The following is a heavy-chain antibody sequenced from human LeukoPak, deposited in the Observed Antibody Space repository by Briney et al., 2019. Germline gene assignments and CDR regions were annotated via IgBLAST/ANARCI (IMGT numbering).Heavy chain of an antibody. CDR1: GGSISSYY. D-gene: IGHD6-19*01. J-gene: IGHJ6*02. V-gene: IGHV4-59*01. CDR3: ARESLAWGSGWAYYYYYGMDV. Sequence: PSETLSLTCTVPGGSISSYYWSWIRQPPGKGLEWIGYIYYSGSTNYNPSLKSRVTISVDTSKNQFSLKLSSVTAADTAVYYCARESLAWGSGWAYYYYYGMDVWGQGTTVTVSS. CDR2: IYYSGST.